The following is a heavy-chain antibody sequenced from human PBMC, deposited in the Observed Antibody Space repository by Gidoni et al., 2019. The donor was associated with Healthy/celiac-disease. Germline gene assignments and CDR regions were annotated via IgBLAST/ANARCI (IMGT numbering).Heavy chain of an antibody. D-gene: IGHD6-13*01. CDR1: A. CDR3: ARGRKGGSSWYSGTYFDY. V-gene: IGHV1-69*01. J-gene: IGHJ4*02. Sequence: AISWVRQAPGQGLEWMGGIIPIFGTANYSQQFQGRVTITADESTSTAYMELSSLRSEDTAVYYCARGRKGGSSWYSGTYFDYWGQGTLVTVSS. CDR2: IIPIFGTA.